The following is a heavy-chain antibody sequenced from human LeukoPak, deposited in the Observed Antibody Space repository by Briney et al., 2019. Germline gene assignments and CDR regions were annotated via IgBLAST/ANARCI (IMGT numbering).Heavy chain of an antibody. CDR3: AKTIVVVVAATDPPDY. CDR1: GFTFSSYG. CDR2: ISYDGSNK. D-gene: IGHD2-15*01. J-gene: IGHJ4*02. V-gene: IGHV3-30*18. Sequence: GGSLRLSCAASGFTFSSYGMHWVRQAPGKGLEWVAVISYDGSNKYYADSVKGRFTISRDNSKNTLYLQMNSLRAEDTAVYYCAKTIVVVVAATDPPDYWGQGTPVTVSS.